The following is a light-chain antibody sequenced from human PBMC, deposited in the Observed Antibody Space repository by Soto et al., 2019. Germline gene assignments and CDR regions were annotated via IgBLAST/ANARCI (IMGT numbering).Light chain of an antibody. CDR1: QSVRSN. J-gene: IGKJ1*01. V-gene: IGKV3-15*01. CDR3: QQYNSWPPWT. CDR2: GAS. Sequence: EIVMTQSPATLSVSPGERATLSCRASQSVRSNLAWYQQKPGQAPRLLIYGASTRATGIPARFSGSGSGTECTLTIGSLESEDFGVCYCQQYNSWPPWTFGQGTKVEIK.